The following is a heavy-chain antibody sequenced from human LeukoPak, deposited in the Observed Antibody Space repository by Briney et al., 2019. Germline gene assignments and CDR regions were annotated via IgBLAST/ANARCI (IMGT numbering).Heavy chain of an antibody. CDR2: INPNSGGT. V-gene: IGHV1-2*02. CDR1: GYTFTDYY. D-gene: IGHD1-26*01. J-gene: IGHJ2*01. Sequence: GASVKVSCKASGYTFTDYYMHWVRQAPGQGLEWMGWINPNSGGTNYVQKFQGRVTMTRDTSISTAYMELSRLRSDDTAVYYCARIAEWELLYWYFDLWGRGTLVTVSS. CDR3: ARIAEWELLYWYFDL.